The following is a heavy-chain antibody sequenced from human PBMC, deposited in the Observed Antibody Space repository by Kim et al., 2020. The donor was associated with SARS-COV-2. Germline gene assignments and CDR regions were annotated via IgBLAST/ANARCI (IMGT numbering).Heavy chain of an antibody. CDR3: AKAAGENSEGNWFDP. D-gene: IGHD7-27*01. CDR1: GFTFSSYG. J-gene: IGHJ5*02. CDR2: ISYDGSNK. Sequence: GGSLRLSCAASGFTFSSYGMHWVRQAPGKGLEWVAVISYDGSNKYYADSVKGRFTISRDNSKNTLYLQMNSLRAEDTAVYYCAKAAGENSEGNWFDPWGQGTLVTVSS. V-gene: IGHV3-30*18.